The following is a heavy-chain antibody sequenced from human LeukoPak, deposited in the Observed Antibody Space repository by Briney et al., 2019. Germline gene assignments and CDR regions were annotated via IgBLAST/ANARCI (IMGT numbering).Heavy chain of an antibody. D-gene: IGHD1-26*01. V-gene: IGHV3-66*02. CDR1: GFTVSSNY. J-gene: IGHJ4*02. CDR3: ARLDSGSLDY. Sequence: GGSLRLSCAASGFTVSSNYMSWVRQAPGKGLEWVSVIYSGGSTYYADSVRGRFTISRDNSKNTLYLQTNSLRAEDTAVYYCARLDSGSLDYWGQGTLVTVSS. CDR2: IYSGGST.